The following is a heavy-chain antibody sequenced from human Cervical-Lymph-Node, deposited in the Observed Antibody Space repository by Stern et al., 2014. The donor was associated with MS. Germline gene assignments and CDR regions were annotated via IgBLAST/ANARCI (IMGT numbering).Heavy chain of an antibody. V-gene: IGHV3-33*01. CDR1: GFTLTSYN. CDR3: ARDNYGDYYSHFDY. D-gene: IGHD4-17*01. J-gene: IGHJ4*02. CDR2: INYDGSNT. Sequence: VQLEESGGGVVQPGRSLSLSCGTSGFTLTSYNMHWVRQAPGKGLEWVSLINYDGSNTFYTDSVKGRFTISRDTSRNILYMQMNSLRVEDTAMYFCARDNYGDYYSHFDYWGQGTLVTVSS.